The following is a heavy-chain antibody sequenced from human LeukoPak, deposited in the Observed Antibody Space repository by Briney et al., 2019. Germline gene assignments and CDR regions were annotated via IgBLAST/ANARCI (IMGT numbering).Heavy chain of an antibody. CDR1: GFTFSSYG. J-gene: IGHJ4*02. V-gene: IGHV3-30*02. D-gene: IGHD2-2*01. CDR2: IRYDGSNK. Sequence: PGGSLRLSCAASGFTFSSYGMHWVRQAPGKGLEWVAFIRYDGSNKYYADSVKGRFTISRDNSKNTLYLQMNSLRAEDTAVYYCARDMGYCSSTSCYLFDYWGQGTLVTVSS. CDR3: ARDMGYCSSTSCYLFDY.